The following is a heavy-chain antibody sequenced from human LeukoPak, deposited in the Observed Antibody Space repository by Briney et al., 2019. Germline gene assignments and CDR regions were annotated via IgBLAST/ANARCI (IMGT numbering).Heavy chain of an antibody. Sequence: PGGSLRLSCAASGFTFSSYSMNWVRQAPGKGLEWVSSISSSSSYIYYADSVKGRFTISGDNAKNSLYLQMNSLRAEDTAVYYCARGVAAAGCPDYWGQGTLVTVSS. CDR3: ARGVAAAGCPDY. J-gene: IGHJ4*02. V-gene: IGHV3-21*01. CDR1: GFTFSSYS. CDR2: ISSSSSYI. D-gene: IGHD6-13*01.